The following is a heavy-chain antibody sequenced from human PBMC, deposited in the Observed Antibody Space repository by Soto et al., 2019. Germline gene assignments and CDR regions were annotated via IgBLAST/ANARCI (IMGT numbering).Heavy chain of an antibody. V-gene: IGHV3-30*18. CDR3: AKDHSTAMGELDY. Sequence: QVQLVESGGGVVQPGRSLRLSCAASGFTFSSYGMHWVRQAPGKGLEWVAVISYDGSNKYYADSVKGRFTISRDNSKNTLYLQMNSLRAEDTAVYYCAKDHSTAMGELDYWGQGTLVTVSS. CDR1: GFTFSSYG. CDR2: ISYDGSNK. D-gene: IGHD5-18*01. J-gene: IGHJ4*02.